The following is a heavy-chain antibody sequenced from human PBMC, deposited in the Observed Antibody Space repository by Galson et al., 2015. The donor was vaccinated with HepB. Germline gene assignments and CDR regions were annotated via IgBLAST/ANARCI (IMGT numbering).Heavy chain of an antibody. V-gene: IGHV3-21*01. Sequence: LRLSCAASGFTFSSYNMNWVRQAPGKGLEWVSSISSRSSYIYYADSVKGRFTISRDNAKNSLYLQMNSLRAEDTAVYYCARDGGSGNFDYWGQGTLVTVSS. CDR2: ISSRSSYI. CDR3: ARDGGSGNFDY. D-gene: IGHD6-19*01. J-gene: IGHJ4*02. CDR1: GFTFSSYN.